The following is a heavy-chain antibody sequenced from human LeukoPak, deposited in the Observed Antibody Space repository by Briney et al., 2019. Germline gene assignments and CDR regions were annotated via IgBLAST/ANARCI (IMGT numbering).Heavy chain of an antibody. J-gene: IGHJ4*02. CDR1: GFTFSSYG. V-gene: IGHV3-30*03. D-gene: IGHD6-13*01. Sequence: GGSLRLSCAASGFTFSSYGMHWVRQAPGKGLEWVAVISYDGSNKYYADSVKGRFTISRDNSKNTLYLQMNSLRAEDTAVYYCARETGYSSRRIDYWGQGTLVTVSS. CDR3: ARETGYSSRRIDY. CDR2: ISYDGSNK.